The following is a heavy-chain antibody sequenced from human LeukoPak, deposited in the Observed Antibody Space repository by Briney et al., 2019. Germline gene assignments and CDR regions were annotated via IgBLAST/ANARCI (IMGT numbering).Heavy chain of an antibody. CDR3: ARGLYYAGSGSGFLDF. D-gene: IGHD3-10*01. V-gene: IGHV4-59*13. CDR2: IFYGGNT. CDR1: GGSISSYY. Sequence: PSETLSLTCTVSGGSISSYYWSWIRQPPGKGLEWRGYIFYGGNTNYNPSLKSRVAILVDTSSNRLSLRLTSVTAADTAFYYCARGLYYAGSGSGFLDFWGQGTLVTVSS. J-gene: IGHJ4*02.